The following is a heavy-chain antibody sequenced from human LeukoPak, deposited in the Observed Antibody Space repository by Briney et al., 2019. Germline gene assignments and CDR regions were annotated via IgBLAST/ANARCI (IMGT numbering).Heavy chain of an antibody. CDR3: AREASSGAYNDY. J-gene: IGHJ4*02. Sequence: GASVKVSCRASGYTFTSYGISWVRQAPGQGLEWMGRISAYNGNTNYAQKVQGRVTMTTDTSTSTVYMEMRSLRSDDTAVYYCAREASSGAYNDYRGQGTLVTVS. V-gene: IGHV1-18*01. CDR2: ISAYNGNT. CDR1: GYTFTSYG. D-gene: IGHD1-26*01.